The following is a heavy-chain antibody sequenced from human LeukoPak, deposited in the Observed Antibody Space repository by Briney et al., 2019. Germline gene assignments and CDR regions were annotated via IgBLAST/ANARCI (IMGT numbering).Heavy chain of an antibody. CDR2: ISDSGGST. J-gene: IGHJ3*02. V-gene: IGHV3-23*01. Sequence: PRGSLRLSCAASGFTFSSYAMSWVRQAPGKGLEWVSAISDSGGSTYNADSVKGRFTISRDNSKNTLYLQMNSLRAEDTAVYYCAKDSPLSLSIAVAGTTDAFDIWGQGTMVTVSS. CDR3: AKDSPLSLSIAVAGTTDAFDI. D-gene: IGHD6-19*01. CDR1: GFTFSSYA.